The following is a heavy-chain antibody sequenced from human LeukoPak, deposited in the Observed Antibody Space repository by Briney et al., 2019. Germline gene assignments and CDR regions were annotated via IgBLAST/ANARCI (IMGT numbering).Heavy chain of an antibody. CDR3: ARAGIAVAPDY. V-gene: IGHV3-11*06. D-gene: IGHD6-19*01. J-gene: IGHJ4*02. CDR1: GFTFSDYY. CDR2: ISSSSSYT. Sequence: GGSLRLSCAASGFTFSDYYMSWIRQAPGKGLEWVSYISSSSSYTNYADSVKGRFTISRDNAKNSLYLQMNSLRAEDTAVYHCARAGIAVAPDYWGQGTLVTVSS.